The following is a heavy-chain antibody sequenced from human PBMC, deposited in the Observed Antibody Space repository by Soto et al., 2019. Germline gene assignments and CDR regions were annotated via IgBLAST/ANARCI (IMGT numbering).Heavy chain of an antibody. J-gene: IGHJ4*02. CDR2: ISGSGGSI. V-gene: IGHV3-23*01. CDR3: AKGLIVLMVYAIGVGFDY. Sequence: EAQLLESGGGLVQPGGSLRLSCAASGFTFSSYAMSWVRQAPGKGLEWVSAISGSGGSIYYADSVKGRFTISRDNSKNTLYLQMNSLRAEDTAVYYCAKGLIVLMVYAIGVGFDYWGQGTLVTVSS. CDR1: GFTFSSYA. D-gene: IGHD2-8*01.